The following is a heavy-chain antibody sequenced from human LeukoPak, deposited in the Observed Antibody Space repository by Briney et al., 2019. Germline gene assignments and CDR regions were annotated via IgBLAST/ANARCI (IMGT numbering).Heavy chain of an antibody. J-gene: IGHJ3*02. CDR1: GFTFGSYS. CDR3: ARDGWLFSDDAFDI. V-gene: IGHV3-21*01. CDR2: ISSSSSYI. D-gene: IGHD3-9*01. Sequence: PGGSLRLSCAASGFTFGSYSMNWVRQAPGKGLEWVSSISSSSSYIYYADSVKGRFTISRDNAKNSLYLQMNSLRAEDTAVYYCARDGWLFSDDAFDIWGQGTMVTVSS.